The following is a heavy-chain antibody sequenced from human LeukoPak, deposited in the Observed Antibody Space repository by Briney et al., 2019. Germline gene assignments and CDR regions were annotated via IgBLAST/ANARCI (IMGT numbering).Heavy chain of an antibody. Sequence: ASVKVSCKASGYTFTSYYMHWVRQAPGQGLEWMGIINPSGGSTSYAQKFQGRVTMTRDTSTSTVYTELSSLRSEDTAVYYCARSRAGLRLGELSSHYFDYWGQGTLVTVSS. CDR2: INPSGGST. J-gene: IGHJ4*02. V-gene: IGHV1-46*01. CDR3: ARSRAGLRLGELSSHYFDY. D-gene: IGHD3-16*02. CDR1: GYTFTSYY.